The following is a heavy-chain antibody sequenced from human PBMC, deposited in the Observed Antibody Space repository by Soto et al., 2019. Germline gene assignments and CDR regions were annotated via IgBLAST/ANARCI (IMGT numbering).Heavy chain of an antibody. Sequence: EVQLVESGGGLVQPGGCLRLSCAASGFTFSTYDMHWVRQATGKGLEWVSAIGTIRDTYYLDSVKGRFTISRENAKNSVYLQMNSLRAGDTAVYYCARGRSNQYESSPPPKFDPWGRGTLVTVSS. V-gene: IGHV3-13*01. J-gene: IGHJ5*02. D-gene: IGHD2-8*01. CDR3: ARGRSNQYESSPPPKFDP. CDR2: IGTIRDT. CDR1: GFTFSTYD.